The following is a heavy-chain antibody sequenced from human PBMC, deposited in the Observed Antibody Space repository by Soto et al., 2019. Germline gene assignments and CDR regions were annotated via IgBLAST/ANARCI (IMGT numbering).Heavy chain of an antibody. CDR2: IYFRGNT. CDR3: ARLEGLATISYYFDF. CDR1: GDSINSDKYY. D-gene: IGHD3-9*01. Sequence: SETLSLTCSVSGDSINSDKYYWGWIRQPPGKGLEWIGSIYFRGNTYYNPSLQTRVTISLDKSKSQFSLKLNSVTAANSAVYFCARLEGLATISYYFDFWGQGALVTVSS. J-gene: IGHJ4*02. V-gene: IGHV4-39*01.